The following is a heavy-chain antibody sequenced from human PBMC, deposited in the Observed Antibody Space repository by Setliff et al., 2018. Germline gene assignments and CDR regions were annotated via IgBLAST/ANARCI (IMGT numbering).Heavy chain of an antibody. CDR2: IYYSGST. CDR3: ARDRTDSSGHVDY. V-gene: IGHV4-30-4*08. Sequence: PSETLSLTCTVSGGPISSGDYYWSWIRQPPGKGLEWIGYIYYSGSTYYNPSLKSRVTISVDTSKNQFSLKLSSVTAADTAVYYCARDRTDSSGHVDYWGQGTLVTVSS. D-gene: IGHD3-22*01. CDR1: GGPISSGDYY. J-gene: IGHJ4*02.